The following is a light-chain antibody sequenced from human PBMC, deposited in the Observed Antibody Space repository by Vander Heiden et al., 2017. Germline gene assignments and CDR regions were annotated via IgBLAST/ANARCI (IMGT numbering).Light chain of an antibody. V-gene: IGLV1-47*01. CDR2: KND. CDR1: TSKVGGDF. CDR3: ATWDDNINGPV. J-gene: IGLJ2*01. Sequence: QSVLTQPPSASGTPGQRVTISRSGTTSKVGGDFVNWYQQLPGLAPKLLIYKNDQRPSEIPDRFSGSKSGTSASLAIGGLRSEDEADYFCATWDDNINGPVFGGGTKLTVL.